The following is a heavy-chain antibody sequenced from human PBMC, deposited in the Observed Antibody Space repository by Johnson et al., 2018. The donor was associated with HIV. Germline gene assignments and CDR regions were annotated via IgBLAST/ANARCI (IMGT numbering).Heavy chain of an antibody. J-gene: IGHJ3*02. CDR3: VRGGSDAFDI. CDR1: GLAVSANF. V-gene: IGHV3-23*04. Sequence: VQLVESGGGLVKPGGSLRLSCAASGLAVSANFMSWVRQAPGKGLEWVSAISGSGGSTFYADSVKGRFTISRDTSKNTLYLQMNSLSPGDTAVYYCVRGGSDAFDIWGQGTMVTVSS. D-gene: IGHD2-15*01. CDR2: ISGSGGST.